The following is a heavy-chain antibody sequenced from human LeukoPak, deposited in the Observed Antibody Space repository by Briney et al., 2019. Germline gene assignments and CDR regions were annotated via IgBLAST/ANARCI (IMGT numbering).Heavy chain of an antibody. CDR2: IGASSTPK. CDR1: GFPFSFYE. V-gene: IGHV3-48*03. J-gene: IGHJ4*02. D-gene: IGHD6-19*01. CDR3: AFLAVASDFDY. Sequence: GGSLRLSCVVSGFPFSFYELNWVRQAPGKGLEWVSNIGASSTPKYYADSVKGRFSISRDNAKSSLYLQMNSLRVEDTAVYYCAFLAVASDFDYWGQGALVTVSS.